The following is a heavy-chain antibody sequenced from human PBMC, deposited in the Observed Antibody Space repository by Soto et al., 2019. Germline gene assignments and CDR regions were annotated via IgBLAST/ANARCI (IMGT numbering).Heavy chain of an antibody. CDR1: GFTFSSYA. Sequence: GGSLRLSCAASGFTFSSYAMSWVRQAPGKGLEWVSAISGSGGSTYYADSVKGRFTISRDNSKNTLYLQMNSLRAEDTAVYYCAKDRSGSYLGSAPVDYWGQGTLVTVSS. CDR3: AKDRSGSYLGSAPVDY. J-gene: IGHJ4*02. D-gene: IGHD1-26*01. CDR2: ISGSGGST. V-gene: IGHV3-23*01.